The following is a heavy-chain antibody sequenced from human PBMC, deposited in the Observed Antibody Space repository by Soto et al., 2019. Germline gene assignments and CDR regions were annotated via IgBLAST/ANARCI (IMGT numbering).Heavy chain of an antibody. CDR1: GFTFSSYS. CDR3: ARDQRAADERTGYYYYYYMDV. J-gene: IGHJ6*03. V-gene: IGHV3-48*01. CDR2: ISSSSSTI. Sequence: EVQLVESGGGLVQPGGSLRLSCAASGFTFSSYSMNWVRQAPGKGLEWVSYISSSSSTIYYADSVKGRFTISRDNAKNSLYLQMNSLRAEDTAVYYCARDQRAADERTGYYYYYYMDVWGKGTTVTVSS. D-gene: IGHD6-13*01.